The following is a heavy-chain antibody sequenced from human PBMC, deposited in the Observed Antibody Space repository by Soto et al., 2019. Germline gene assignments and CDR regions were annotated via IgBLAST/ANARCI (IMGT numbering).Heavy chain of an antibody. Sequence: QVQLMQSGTEVKKPGASVTVSCKASGYTSADFGISWVRQAPGQGLEWMGWGSGNNGASNPAPKVQGRITMTLDTSTGVSYMALRSLRSDDTAIYYCVRDQKYFRVNGNWFDSWGQGTLVSVSS. CDR1: GYTSADFG. CDR3: VRDQKYFRVNGNWFDS. D-gene: IGHD2-2*01. J-gene: IGHJ5*01. V-gene: IGHV1-18*04. CDR2: GSGNNGAS.